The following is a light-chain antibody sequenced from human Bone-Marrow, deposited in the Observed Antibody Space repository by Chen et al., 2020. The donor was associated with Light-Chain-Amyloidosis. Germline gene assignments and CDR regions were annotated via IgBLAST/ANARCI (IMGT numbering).Light chain of an antibody. Sequence: QSAMTPPASVSGSPGQLITIPCTGSISDIGSNKYVSWYQHYPDKAPQLIIYDVNNRHSGVSNRFSGSKSGSTAALTISGLLAEDEAIYYCSSITDTTTWVFGGGTKVTVL. J-gene: IGLJ3*02. V-gene: IGLV2-14*03. CDR3: SSITDTTTWV. CDR1: ISDIGSNKY. CDR2: DVN.